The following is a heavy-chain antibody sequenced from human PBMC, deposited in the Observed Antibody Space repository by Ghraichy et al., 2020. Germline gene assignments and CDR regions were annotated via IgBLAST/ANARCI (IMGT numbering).Heavy chain of an antibody. CDR1: GFTVRGSD. D-gene: IGHD2-15*01. CDR2: ISTSGTT. V-gene: IGHV3-66*04. CDR3: TRPTGSFYFYSMDV. J-gene: IGHJ6*02. Sequence: LSLTCAASGFTVRGSDMSWVRQAPGKGLEWLSVISTSGTTQYAESAKGRVTISRDNSKNTVYLEMNSLRVEDTALYYCTRPTGSFYFYSMDVWGQGTTVTVSS.